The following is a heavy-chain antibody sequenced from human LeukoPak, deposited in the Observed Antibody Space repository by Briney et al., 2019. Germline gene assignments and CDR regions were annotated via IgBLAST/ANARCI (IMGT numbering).Heavy chain of an antibody. V-gene: IGHV3-66*01. CDR1: GFTVRSNY. CDR3: ARGIVVAAPAY. J-gene: IGHJ4*02. D-gene: IGHD6-19*01. Sequence: GGSLRLSCAGSGFTVRSNYMSWVRQAPGKGLEWVSVIYSGGSTYYADSVKGRFTISRDNSKNTLFLQMNSLRAEDTAVYYCARGIVVAAPAYWGQGTLVTVSS. CDR2: IYSGGST.